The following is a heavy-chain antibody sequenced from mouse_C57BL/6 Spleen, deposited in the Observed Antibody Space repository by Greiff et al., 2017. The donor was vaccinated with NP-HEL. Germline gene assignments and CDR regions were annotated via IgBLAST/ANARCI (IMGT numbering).Heavy chain of an antibody. D-gene: IGHD1-1*01. J-gene: IGHJ2*01. CDR2: IDPSDSYT. CDR3: ARGSSSSYYFDY. Sequence: VQLQQSGAELVMPGASVKLSCKASGYTFTSYWMHWVKQRPGQGLEWIGEIDPSDSYTNYNQKFKGKSTLTVDKSSSTAYMQLSSLTSEDSAVYYCARGSSSSYYFDYWGQGTTLTVSS. V-gene: IGHV1-69*01. CDR1: GYTFTSYW.